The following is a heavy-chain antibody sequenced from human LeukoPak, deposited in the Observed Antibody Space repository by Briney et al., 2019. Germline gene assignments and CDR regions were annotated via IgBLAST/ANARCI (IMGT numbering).Heavy chain of an antibody. D-gene: IGHD2-2*01. J-gene: IGHJ3*02. CDR2: ISSSSSTI. CDR1: GFTFSSYS. V-gene: IGHV3-48*04. Sequence: PGGSLRLSCAASGFTFSSYSMNWVRQAPGKGLEWVSYISSSSSTIYYADSVKGRFTISRDNAKNSLYLQMNSLRAEDTAVYYCARSNVRPWVSQRAFDIWGQGTMVTVSS. CDR3: ARSNVRPWVSQRAFDI.